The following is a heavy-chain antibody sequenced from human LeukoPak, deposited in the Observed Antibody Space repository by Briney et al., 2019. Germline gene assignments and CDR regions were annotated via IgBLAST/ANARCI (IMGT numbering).Heavy chain of an antibody. J-gene: IGHJ4*02. V-gene: IGHV3-21*01. CDR3: SKEVENTSGWYSHFDY. D-gene: IGHD6-19*01. CDR1: GFSFSSYA. CDR2: ISTSSSYI. Sequence: GGSLRLSCAASGFSFSSYAMNWVRQAPGKGLEWVSSISTSSSYIYYADSVKGRFTISRDNAKNSLYLQMNSLRAEDTAVYYCSKEVENTSGWYSHFDYWGQGTLVTVSS.